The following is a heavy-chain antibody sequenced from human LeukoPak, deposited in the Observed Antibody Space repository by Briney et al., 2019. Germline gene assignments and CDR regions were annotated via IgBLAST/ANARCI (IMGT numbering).Heavy chain of an antibody. CDR1: GFTFSSYG. V-gene: IGHV3-33*06. CDR2: IWYDGSNK. D-gene: IGHD1-26*01. J-gene: IGHJ4*02. Sequence: GGSLRLSCAASGFTFSSYGMHWVRQAPGKGLEWVTVIWYDGSNKYYADSVKGRFTISRDNSKNTLYLQMNSLRAEDTAVYYCAKDPSGRWSGSYVDYWGQGTLVTVSS. CDR3: AKDPSGRWSGSYVDY.